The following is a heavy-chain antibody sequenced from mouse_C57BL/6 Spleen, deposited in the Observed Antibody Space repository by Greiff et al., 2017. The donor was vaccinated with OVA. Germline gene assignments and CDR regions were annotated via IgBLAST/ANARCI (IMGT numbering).Heavy chain of an antibody. CDR1: GFTFSDYG. CDR3: ARGGVIYDGYYAMDY. CDR2: ISSGSSTI. D-gene: IGHD2-3*01. Sequence: EVHLVESGGGLVKPGGSLKLSCAASGFTFSDYGMHWVRQAPEKGLEWVAYISSGSSTIYYADTVKGRFTISRDNAKKTLFLQMTSLRSEDTAMYYCARGGVIYDGYYAMDYWGQGTSVTVSS. V-gene: IGHV5-17*01. J-gene: IGHJ4*01.